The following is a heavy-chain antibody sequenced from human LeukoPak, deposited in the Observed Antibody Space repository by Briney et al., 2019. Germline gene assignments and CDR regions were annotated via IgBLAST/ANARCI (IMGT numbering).Heavy chain of an antibody. V-gene: IGHV1-2*02. CDR2: INPNSGET. CDR3: ARGSGYYAGAEYFEH. CDR1: GCTLTSYY. J-gene: IGHJ1*01. D-gene: IGHD3-3*01. Sequence: ASVKVSCKASGCTLTSYYLHWVRQAPGQGPEWMGWINPNSGETNYAPKFQGRVTMTRDTSINAAYLELGGLRSDATAVYYCARGSGYYAGAEYFEHWGQGTLVTVSS.